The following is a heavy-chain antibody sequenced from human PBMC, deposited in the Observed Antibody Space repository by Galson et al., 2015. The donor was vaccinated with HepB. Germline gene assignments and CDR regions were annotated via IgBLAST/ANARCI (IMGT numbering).Heavy chain of an antibody. V-gene: IGHV3-48*04. D-gene: IGHD2-15*01. Sequence: SLRLSCAASGFTFSSYSMNWVRQAPGKGLERVSYISSSSSTIYYADSVKGRFTISRDNAKNSLYLQMNSLRAEDTAVYYCARESPRRGGICEWAFCKGVDVWGQGTTVTVSS. J-gene: IGHJ6*02. CDR2: ISSSSSTI. CDR3: ARESPRRGGICEWAFCKGVDV. CDR1: GFTFSSYS.